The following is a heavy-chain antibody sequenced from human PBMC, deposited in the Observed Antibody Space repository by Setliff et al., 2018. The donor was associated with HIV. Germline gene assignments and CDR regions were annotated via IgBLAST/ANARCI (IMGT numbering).Heavy chain of an antibody. Sequence: SETLSLTCSVSGDSISSGPYYWGWIRQPPGKGLEWIVSFYYSGSTYYNPYLKSRVTMSVDTSKNQFSLNLDSVTAADTAVYYCAPLAAAGGYWGQGTLVTVSS. V-gene: IGHV4-39*01. CDR1: GDSISSGPYY. J-gene: IGHJ4*02. CDR3: APLAAAGGY. CDR2: FYYSGST. D-gene: IGHD6-25*01.